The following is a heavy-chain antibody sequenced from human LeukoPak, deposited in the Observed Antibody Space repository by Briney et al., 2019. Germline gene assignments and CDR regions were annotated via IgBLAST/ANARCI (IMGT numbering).Heavy chain of an antibody. J-gene: IGHJ6*02. D-gene: IGHD5-24*01. V-gene: IGHV3-33*01. CDR2: IWYDGSNE. Sequence: GGSLSLSFAASGFPFSSYGMHWVRPAPGKGLEWVAVIWYDGSNEYYADSVKGRFTISRDNSKNTLDLQMNSLRAEDTAVYYCASLPRDGYNLYYYYGMDVWGQGTTVTVSS. CDR3: ASLPRDGYNLYYYYGMDV. CDR1: GFPFSSYG.